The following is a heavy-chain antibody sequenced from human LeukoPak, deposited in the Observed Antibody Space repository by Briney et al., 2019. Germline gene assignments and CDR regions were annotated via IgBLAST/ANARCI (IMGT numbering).Heavy chain of an antibody. J-gene: IGHJ4*02. D-gene: IGHD3-22*01. V-gene: IGHV3-11*05. CDR2: ISTSSYT. CDR3: ARDDGHYYDTSGYNYHY. Sequence: GGSLRLSCAASGFTFSDYYMSWIRQAPGKGLEWVSYISTSSYTNYADSVKGRFTITRDNAKNSLYLQMNSLRAEDTAVYYCARDDGHYYDTSGYNYHYWGQGTLVTVSS. CDR1: GFTFSDYY.